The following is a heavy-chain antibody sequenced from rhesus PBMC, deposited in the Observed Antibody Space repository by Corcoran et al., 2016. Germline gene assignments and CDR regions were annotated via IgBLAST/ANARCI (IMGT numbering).Heavy chain of an antibody. CDR3: LRYCNWDVVF. D-gene: IGHD2-21*01. CDR1: GATLSPPYYY. V-gene: IGHV4S12*01. J-gene: IGHJ4*01. CDR2: VYTGYERT. Sequence: QVQLQESGPGVVKPSETLSLTCGVSGATLSPPYYYWAWIAQPPGQGLEWIGGVYTGYERTNYNPSLKSRVTISKDTATNHFSLKLSSVTATDTAIYYCLRYCNWDVVFWGQGVLVTVSS.